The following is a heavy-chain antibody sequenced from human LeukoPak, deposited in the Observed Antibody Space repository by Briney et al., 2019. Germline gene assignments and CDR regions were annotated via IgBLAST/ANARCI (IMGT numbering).Heavy chain of an antibody. CDR2: ISGSGGST. CDR1: GFTFSSYG. J-gene: IGHJ5*02. V-gene: IGHV3-23*01. Sequence: GRSLRLSCAASGFTFSSYGMSWVRQAPGKGLEWVSAISGSGGSTYYADSVKGRFTISRDNSKNTLYLQMNSLRAEDTAVYYCARVVGGRLLRGDGWFDPWGQGTLVTVSS. D-gene: IGHD3-10*01. CDR3: ARVVGGRLLRGDGWFDP.